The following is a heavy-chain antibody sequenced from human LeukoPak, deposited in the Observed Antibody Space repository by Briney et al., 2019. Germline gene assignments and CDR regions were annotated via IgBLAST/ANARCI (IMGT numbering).Heavy chain of an antibody. Sequence: PSETLSLTCTVSGYSISSGYYWGWIRQPPGKGLEWIGSIYHSGSTYYNPSLKSRVTISVDKSKNQFSLKLSAVPAADTAVYYCARVDGSGSYHWFDPWGQGTLVTVSS. CDR1: GYSISSGYY. D-gene: IGHD3-10*01. V-gene: IGHV4-38-2*02. CDR2: IYHSGST. CDR3: ARVDGSGSYHWFDP. J-gene: IGHJ5*02.